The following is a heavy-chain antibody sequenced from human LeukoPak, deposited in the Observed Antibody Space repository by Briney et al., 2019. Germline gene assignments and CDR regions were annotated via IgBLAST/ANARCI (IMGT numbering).Heavy chain of an antibody. D-gene: IGHD3-9*01. Sequence: SETLSLTCTVSGGSISSYYWSWIRQPAGKGLEWIGRVYPSGSTNYNPSLKSRVTMSVDKSKNQFSLKLSSVTAADTAVYYCARDPRYDILTGYGQGWFDPWGQGTLVTVSS. CDR2: VYPSGST. CDR3: ARDPRYDILTGYGQGWFDP. V-gene: IGHV4-4*07. J-gene: IGHJ5*02. CDR1: GGSISSYY.